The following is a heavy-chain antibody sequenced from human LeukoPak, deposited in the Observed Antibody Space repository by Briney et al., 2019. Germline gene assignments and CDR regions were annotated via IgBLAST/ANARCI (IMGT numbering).Heavy chain of an antibody. V-gene: IGHV3-15*01. CDR3: TTGATVTYDAFDI. CDR1: GFTFINAW. CDR2: IKSKTDGGTT. J-gene: IGHJ3*02. Sequence: GGSLRLSCAASGFTFINAWMSWVRQAPGKGLEWVSRIKSKTDGGTTDYAAPVKGRFTISRDDSKNTLYLQMNSLKTEDTAVYYCTTGATVTYDAFDIWGQGTMVTVSS. D-gene: IGHD4-17*01.